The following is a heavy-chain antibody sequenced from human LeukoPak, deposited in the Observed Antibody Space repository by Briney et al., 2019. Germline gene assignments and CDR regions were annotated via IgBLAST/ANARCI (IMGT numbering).Heavy chain of an antibody. J-gene: IGHJ4*02. V-gene: IGHV3-30*02. D-gene: IGHD3-10*01. CDR1: GFTVSSNY. CDR3: AKDIGSYYDY. CDR2: IQYDGSKK. Sequence: GVLRLSCAASGFTVSSNYMSWVRQAPGKGLEWVTFIQYDGSKKYYADSVKGRFTISRDNSKNTLYLEMNSLRAEDTAVYYCAKDIGSYYDYWGQGILVTVSS.